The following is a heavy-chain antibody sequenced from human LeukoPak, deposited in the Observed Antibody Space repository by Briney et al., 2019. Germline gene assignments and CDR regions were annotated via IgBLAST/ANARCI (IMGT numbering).Heavy chain of an antibody. V-gene: IGHV3-7*01. J-gene: IGHJ6*03. CDR1: GFTFRSYA. CDR3: ARDRAYCGGDCPYYYYYYMDV. Sequence: GGSLRLSCAASGFTFRSYAMHWVRQAPGKGLEWVANIKQDGSEKYYVDSVKGRFTISRDNAKNSLYLQMNSLRAEDTAVYYCARDRAYCGGDCPYYYYYYMDVWGKGTTVTVSS. D-gene: IGHD2-21*02. CDR2: IKQDGSEK.